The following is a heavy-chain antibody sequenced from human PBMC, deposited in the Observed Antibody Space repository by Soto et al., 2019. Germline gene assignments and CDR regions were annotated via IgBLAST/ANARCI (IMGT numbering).Heavy chain of an antibody. Sequence: QVQLVESGGGVVQPGRSLRLSCAASGFTFSSYGMHWVRQAPGKGLEWVAVISYDGSNKYYADSVKGRFTISRYNSKNTLYLQMNSLRAEDTAVYYCAAIAAAGTFPPWGQGTLVTVSS. CDR2: ISYDGSNK. J-gene: IGHJ5*02. CDR1: GFTFSSYG. CDR3: AAIAAAGTFPP. D-gene: IGHD6-13*01. V-gene: IGHV3-30*03.